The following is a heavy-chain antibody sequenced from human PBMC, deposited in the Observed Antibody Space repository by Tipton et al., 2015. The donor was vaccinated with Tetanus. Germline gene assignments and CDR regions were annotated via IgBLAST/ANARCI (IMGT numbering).Heavy chain of an antibody. CDR2: IYYNGNT. V-gene: IGHV4-39*07. D-gene: IGHD5-12*01. CDR1: GGSVSNSFYL. J-gene: IGHJ4*02. CDR3: ARVGFGYSGYHFYGY. Sequence: GSLRLSCTVSGGSVSNSFYLWGWIRQPPGKGLEWIGNIYYNGNTYYNPSLKSRVTISVDTSKNQFSLKLSSVTAADTAVYYCARVGFGYSGYHFYGYWGQGTLVTVSS.